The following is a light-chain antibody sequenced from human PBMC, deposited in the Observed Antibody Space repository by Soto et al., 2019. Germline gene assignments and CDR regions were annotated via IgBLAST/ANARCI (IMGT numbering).Light chain of an antibody. CDR3: HKYGPSPLT. V-gene: IGKV3-20*01. Sequence: ESVLTQSPGTLSLSPWEISTLSCRASQSVASSFIAWFQQKPGQPPRLLIYTAPSRAPGIPDRFTASGSGTDFTLTISRLEPEDFAVYYCHKYGPSPLTFGGGTKVDIK. CDR1: QSVASSF. CDR2: TAP. J-gene: IGKJ4*01.